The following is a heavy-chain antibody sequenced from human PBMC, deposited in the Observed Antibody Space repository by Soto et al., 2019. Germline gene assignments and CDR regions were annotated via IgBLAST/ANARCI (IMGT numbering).Heavy chain of an antibody. CDR1: GFTFSSYA. Sequence: PGGSLRLSCAASGFTFSSYAMTWVRQAPGKGLEWVSAISGSGGSMYYADSVKGRFTISRDNAKNALYLQMNSLRDEDTAVYYCARRYDSSGYYYSSSYYYYGMDVWGQGTTVTVSS. CDR2: ISGSGGSM. D-gene: IGHD3-22*01. V-gene: IGHV3-23*01. CDR3: ARRYDSSGYYYSSSYYYYGMDV. J-gene: IGHJ6*02.